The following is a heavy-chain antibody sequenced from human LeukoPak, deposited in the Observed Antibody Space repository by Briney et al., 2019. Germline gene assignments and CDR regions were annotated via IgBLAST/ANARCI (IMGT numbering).Heavy chain of an antibody. CDR2: MNPNSGRT. V-gene: IGHV1-8*03. CDR1: GGTFSSYA. CDR3: TRETSSRYFDY. Sequence: ASVKVSCKASGGTFSSYAISWVRQAPGQGLEWMGWMNPNSGRTGYAQNLQGRLTITRSTSINTAYMELSSLRSEDTAVYYCTRETSSRYFDYWGQGTLVTVSS. J-gene: IGHJ4*02.